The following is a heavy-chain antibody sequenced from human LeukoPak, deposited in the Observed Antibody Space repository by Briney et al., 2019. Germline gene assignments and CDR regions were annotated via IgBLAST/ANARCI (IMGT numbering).Heavy chain of an antibody. CDR2: IYDSGST. CDR1: GGSISSNNYF. J-gene: IGHJ4*02. Sequence: SETLSLTCTVSGGSISSNNYFWGWIRQPPGKGLEWIGSIYDSGSTYYNPSLKSRVTISVDTSKNQFSLKLNSVTAADTAMYYCQSRFLEWLLDYWGQGALVTVSS. V-gene: IGHV4-39*01. CDR3: QSRFLEWLLDY. D-gene: IGHD3-3*01.